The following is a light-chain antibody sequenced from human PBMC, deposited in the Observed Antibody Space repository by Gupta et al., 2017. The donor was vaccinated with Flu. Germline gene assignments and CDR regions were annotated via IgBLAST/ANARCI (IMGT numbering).Light chain of an antibody. J-gene: IGLJ3*02. CDR1: SGHSTSA. CDR2: IKSDGSH. CDR3: QTWGTAIPKV. V-gene: IGLV4-69*01. Sequence: PCTLCSGHSTSANAWHPQQPPKVPRYLLHIKSDGSHSKGDGIPDRFSGSSSGAERYLIISSHQAEDEADYYCQTWGTAIPKVFGGGTKLTVL.